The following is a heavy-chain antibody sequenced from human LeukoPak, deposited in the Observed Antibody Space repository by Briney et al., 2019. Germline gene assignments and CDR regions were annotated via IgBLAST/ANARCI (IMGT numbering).Heavy chain of an antibody. J-gene: IGHJ6*03. V-gene: IGHV3-21*01. D-gene: IGHD1-26*01. CDR1: GFTFSNYA. CDR3: ARDPYSGGYGAYYYYYMDV. Sequence: GGSLRLSCAASGFTFSNYAMSWVRQAPGKGLEWVSSISSSSSYIYYADSVKGRFTISRDNAENSLYLQMNSLRDEDTAVYYCARDPYSGGYGAYYYYYMDVWGKGTTVTVSS. CDR2: ISSSSSYI.